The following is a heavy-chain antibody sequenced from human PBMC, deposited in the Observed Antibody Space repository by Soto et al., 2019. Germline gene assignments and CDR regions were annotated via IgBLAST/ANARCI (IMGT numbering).Heavy chain of an antibody. D-gene: IGHD5-18*01. CDR3: ARHDHHGYGYINGPDY. Sequence: SETLSLTCAVYGGSFSGYYWSWIRQPPGKGLEWIGEINHSGSTNYNPSLKSRVTISVDTSKNQFSLKLSSVTAADTAVYYCARHDHHGYGYINGPDYWGQGTLVTVSS. V-gene: IGHV4-34*01. J-gene: IGHJ4*02. CDR1: GGSFSGYY. CDR2: INHSGST.